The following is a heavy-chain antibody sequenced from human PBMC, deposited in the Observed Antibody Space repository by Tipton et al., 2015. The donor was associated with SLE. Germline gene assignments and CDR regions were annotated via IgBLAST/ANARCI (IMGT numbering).Heavy chain of an antibody. Sequence: TLSLTCTVSGGSISSSSYFWGWIRQPPGKGLEWMGTIYYSGSTYYYPSLKSRVTISVDTSKNQFSLKLSAVTAADTAVYYCARQTPRGSAAGSQLFDYWGQGTLVTVSS. J-gene: IGHJ4*02. V-gene: IGHV4-39*07. CDR2: IYYSGST. D-gene: IGHD6-13*01. CDR1: GGSISSSSYF. CDR3: ARQTPRGSAAGSQLFDY.